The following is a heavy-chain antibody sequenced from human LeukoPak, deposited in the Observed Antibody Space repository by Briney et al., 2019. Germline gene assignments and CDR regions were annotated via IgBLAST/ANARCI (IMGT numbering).Heavy chain of an antibody. CDR3: ARNVVVPAAREVPYYYYYGMDV. Sequence: ASVKVSCEASGGTFSSYAISWVRQAPGQGLEWMGGIIPIFGTANYAQKFQGRVTITADESTSTAYMELSSLRSEDTAVYYCARNVVVPAAREVPYYYYYGMDVWGQGTTVTVSS. J-gene: IGHJ6*02. V-gene: IGHV1-69*13. CDR1: GGTFSSYA. CDR2: IIPIFGTA. D-gene: IGHD2-2*01.